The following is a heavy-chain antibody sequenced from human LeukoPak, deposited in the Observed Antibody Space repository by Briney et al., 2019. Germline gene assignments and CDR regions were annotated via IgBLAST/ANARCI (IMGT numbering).Heavy chain of an antibody. Sequence: PGGSLRLSCAASGFTFSSYWMSWVRQAPGKGLEWVANIKQDGSEKYYVDSVKGRFTISRDNSKNTLCLQMNSLRAEDTAVYYCANLPYCSSTSCSPIYWGQGTLVTVSS. V-gene: IGHV3-7*03. CDR2: IKQDGSEK. CDR3: ANLPYCSSTSCSPIY. CDR1: GFTFSSYW. D-gene: IGHD2-2*01. J-gene: IGHJ4*02.